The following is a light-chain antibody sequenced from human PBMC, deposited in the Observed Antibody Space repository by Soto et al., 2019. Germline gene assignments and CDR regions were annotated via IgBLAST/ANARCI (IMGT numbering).Light chain of an antibody. V-gene: IGKV3-20*01. CDR3: QQYGSSPVT. J-gene: IGKJ1*01. Sequence: IVLTQYTATLSLSPGERATLSCRASQSVSSYLAWYQQKPGQAPRLLIYGASSRATGIPDRFSGSGSGTDFTLTISRLEPEDFAVYYCQQYGSSPVTFGQGTKVDIK. CDR2: GAS. CDR1: QSVSSY.